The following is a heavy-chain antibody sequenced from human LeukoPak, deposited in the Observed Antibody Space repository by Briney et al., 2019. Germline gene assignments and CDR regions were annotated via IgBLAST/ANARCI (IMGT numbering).Heavy chain of an antibody. J-gene: IGHJ4*02. V-gene: IGHV3-53*01. D-gene: IGHD2-2*01. CDR2: IYSGGST. Sequence: GGSLRLSCAASGLTVSSNYMSWVRQAPGKGLEWVSVIYSGGSTYYADSVKGRFTISRDNSKNTLYLQMNSLRPEDTAVYYCAKDIVVVPAAIDHLWGQGTLVTVSS. CDR1: GLTVSSNY. CDR3: AKDIVVVPAAIDHL.